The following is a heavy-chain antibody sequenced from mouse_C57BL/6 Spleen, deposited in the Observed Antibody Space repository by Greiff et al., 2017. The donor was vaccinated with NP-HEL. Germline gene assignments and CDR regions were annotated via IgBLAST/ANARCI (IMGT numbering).Heavy chain of an antibody. J-gene: IGHJ2*01. Sequence: QVQLQQPGAELVMPGASVKLSCKASGYTFTSYWMHWVKQRPGQGLEWIGEIDPSDSYTNYNQKFKGKSTLTVDKSSSTAYMQLSSLTSEDSAVYYCARSGTAVVATYDFDYWGKGTTLTVSS. V-gene: IGHV1-69*01. D-gene: IGHD1-1*01. CDR2: IDPSDSYT. CDR1: GYTFTSYW. CDR3: ARSGTAVVATYDFDY.